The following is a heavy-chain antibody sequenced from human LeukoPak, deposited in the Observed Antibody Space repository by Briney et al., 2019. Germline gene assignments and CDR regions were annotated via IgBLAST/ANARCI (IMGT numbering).Heavy chain of an antibody. CDR1: GGSISSYY. V-gene: IGHV4-59*01. CDR2: IYYSGST. J-gene: IGHJ3*02. D-gene: IGHD3-3*01. Sequence: PSETLSLTCTVSGGSISSYYWSWIRQPPGKGLEWIGYIYYSGSTNYNPSLKSRVTISVDTSKNQFSLKLSSVTAADTAVYYCARYRDYDFWSGKDAFDIWGQGTMVTVSS. CDR3: ARYRDYDFWSGKDAFDI.